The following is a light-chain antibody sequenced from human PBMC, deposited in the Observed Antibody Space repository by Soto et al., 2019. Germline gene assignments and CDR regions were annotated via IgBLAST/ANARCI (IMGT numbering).Light chain of an antibody. CDR1: SSNIGAGYD. J-gene: IGLJ1*01. V-gene: IGLV1-40*01. CDR2: GNS. CDR3: QSYDSSLSGYV. Sequence: QSVLTQPPSVSGAPGQRVTISCIVSSSNIGAGYDVHWYQQLPGTAPKLLIYGNSNRPSGVPVRFSGSKSGTSASLAITGLQAEDEADYYCQSYDSSLSGYVFGTGTKVTVL.